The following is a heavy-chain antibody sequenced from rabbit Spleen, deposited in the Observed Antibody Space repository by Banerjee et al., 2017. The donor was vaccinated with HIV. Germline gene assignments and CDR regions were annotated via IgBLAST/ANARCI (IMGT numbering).Heavy chain of an antibody. CDR1: GLSFSNKAV. CDR3: ARDTGSSFSSYGMVL. J-gene: IGHJ6*01. V-gene: IGHV1S45*01. CDR2: IYGGDGGST. Sequence: QEQLVESGGGLVKPEGSLKLSCTASGLSFSNKAVMCWVRQAPGKGLESIACIYGGDGGSTWYASWAKGRFTCSKASSTTVTLQMTSLTVADTATYFCARDTGSSFSSYGMVLWGQGTLVSVS. D-gene: IGHD8-1*01.